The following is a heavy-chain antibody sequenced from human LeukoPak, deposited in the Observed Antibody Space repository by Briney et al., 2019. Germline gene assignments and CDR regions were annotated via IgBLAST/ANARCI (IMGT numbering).Heavy chain of an antibody. CDR1: GFTFSSYA. Sequence: GGSLRLSCAASGFTFSSYAMSWVRQAPGKGLEWVSAISGSGGSTYYADSVKGRFTISRDNSKNTLYLQMNSLRAEDTAVYYCAKGGGQWLVPPKLDYWGQGTLVTVSS. CDR2: ISGSGGST. V-gene: IGHV3-23*01. J-gene: IGHJ4*02. CDR3: AKGGGQWLVPPKLDY. D-gene: IGHD6-19*01.